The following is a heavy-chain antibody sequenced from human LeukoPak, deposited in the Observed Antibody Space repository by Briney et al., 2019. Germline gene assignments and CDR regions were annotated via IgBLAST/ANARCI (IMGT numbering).Heavy chain of an antibody. CDR3: ATHFIGATMR. D-gene: IGHD3-16*01. V-gene: IGHV1-8*02. CDR1: GYNFTSYE. CDR2: MNPNPGGA. J-gene: IGHJ4*02. Sequence: ASVKVSCKASGYNFTSYEINWVRLTPGQGLEWVGNMNPNPGGAGYAQKFQGRVTMTRDTSSSTAYLDLTRLQSDDTAVYCCATHFIGATMRWGQGTLVTAS.